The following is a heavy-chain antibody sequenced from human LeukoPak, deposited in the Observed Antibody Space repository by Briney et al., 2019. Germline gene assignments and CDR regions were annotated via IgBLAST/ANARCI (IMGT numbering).Heavy chain of an antibody. J-gene: IGHJ5*02. CDR3: ARIYCSSTSCYNHWFDP. CDR1: GGSISSSNW. V-gene: IGHV4-4*02. CDR2: IYHSGST. Sequence: SETLSLTCAVSGGSISSSNWWSWVRQPPGKGPEWIGEIYHSGSTNYNPSLKSRVTISVDKSKNQFSLKLSSVTAADTAVYYCARIYCSSTSCYNHWFDPWGQGTLVTVSS. D-gene: IGHD2-2*02.